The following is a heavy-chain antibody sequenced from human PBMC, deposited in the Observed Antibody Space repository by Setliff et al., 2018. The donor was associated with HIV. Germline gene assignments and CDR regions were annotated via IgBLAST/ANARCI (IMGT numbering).Heavy chain of an antibody. CDR2: IRYDGSYR. D-gene: IGHD3-10*01. Sequence: GGSLRLSCAASGFTFSSYGMHWVRQAPGKGLEWVAFIRYDGSYRYYVDSVKGRFTISRDNAKNSLYLQINSLRAEDTAVYYCARDSGGWFDPWGQGTLVTVSS. CDR1: GFTFSSYG. J-gene: IGHJ5*02. CDR3: ARDSGGWFDP. V-gene: IGHV3-30*02.